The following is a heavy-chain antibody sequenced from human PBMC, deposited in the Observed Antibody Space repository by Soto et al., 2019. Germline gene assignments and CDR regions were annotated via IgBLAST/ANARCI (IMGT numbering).Heavy chain of an antibody. Sequence: QVQLQESGPGLVRPSEAVSLTCTISGGSLNNYYWSWIRQPPGQGLEWIAYVHDSGNSHYNPSLTSPVTISLAASKNQVSLKLNSVTAADTATYSCARLWGPDNWGIQAFDVWGQGTVVTVSS. V-gene: IGHV4-59*01. CDR3: ARLWGPDNWGIQAFDV. CDR2: VHDSGNS. D-gene: IGHD7-27*01. J-gene: IGHJ3*01. CDR1: GGSLNNYY.